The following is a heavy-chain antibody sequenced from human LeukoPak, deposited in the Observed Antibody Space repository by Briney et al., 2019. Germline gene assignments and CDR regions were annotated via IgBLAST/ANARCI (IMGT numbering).Heavy chain of an antibody. CDR3: ATDVAYYYYYYMDV. CDR1: GFTFSSYA. J-gene: IGHJ6*03. CDR2: ISGSGGST. D-gene: IGHD5-12*01. V-gene: IGHV3-23*01. Sequence: PGGSLRLSCAASGFTFSSYAMSWVRQAPGKGLEWVSAISGSGGSTYYADSVKGRLTISRDNSKNTLYLQMNSLRAGDTAVYYCATDVAYYYYYYMDVWGKGTTVTVSS.